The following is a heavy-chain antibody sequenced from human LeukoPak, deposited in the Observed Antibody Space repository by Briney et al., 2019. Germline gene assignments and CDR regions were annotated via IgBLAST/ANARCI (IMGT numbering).Heavy chain of an antibody. J-gene: IGHJ4*02. D-gene: IGHD3-3*01. CDR1: GYTFNSYD. Sequence: GASVRVSCKASGYTFNSYDISWVRQAPGQGLEWMAWISTYNGNTNYALKVQGRATMTTDTSTSIAYMELRSLRSDDTAVYYCARVLRYDFWSAYYFDYWGQGTLVTVSS. CDR2: ISTYNGNT. CDR3: ARVLRYDFWSAYYFDY. V-gene: IGHV1-18*01.